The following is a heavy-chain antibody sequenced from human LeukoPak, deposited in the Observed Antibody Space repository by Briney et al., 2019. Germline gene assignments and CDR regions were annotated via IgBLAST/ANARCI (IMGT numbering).Heavy chain of an antibody. J-gene: IGHJ3*02. CDR2: ISAFNANT. V-gene: IGHV1-18*01. Sequence: ASVKVSCKASGYTFTSYGITWVRQAPGQGHEWMGWISAFNANTNYAQKLQGRVTMTTDTSTSTAYMELRSLRSDDTAMYYCARHIVVVSNDAFDIWGQGTMFTVSS. D-gene: IGHD3-22*01. CDR1: GYTFTSYG. CDR3: ARHIVVVSNDAFDI.